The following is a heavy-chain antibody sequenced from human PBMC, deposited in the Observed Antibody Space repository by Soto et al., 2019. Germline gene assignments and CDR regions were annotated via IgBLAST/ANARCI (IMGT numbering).Heavy chain of an antibody. CDR1: GFTLSGRS. Sequence: EVQLVESGGGLVQPGGSLRLSCAASGFTLSGRSMHWVRQAPGKGLVWVSGIDNAGTDSTYADSVKGRFTSSRDNAKNMLYLQMNRLRVEDTAVYYCDRGWFGPDVWGKGTTVTGSS. V-gene: IGHV3-74*01. J-gene: IGHJ6*04. CDR3: DRGWFGPDV. CDR2: IDNAGTDS. D-gene: IGHD3-10*01.